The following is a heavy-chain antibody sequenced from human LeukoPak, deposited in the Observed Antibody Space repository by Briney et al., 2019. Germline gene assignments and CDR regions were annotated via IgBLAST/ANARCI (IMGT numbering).Heavy chain of an antibody. D-gene: IGHD3-22*01. CDR3: ARGGWYYYDSSGYYLFDY. J-gene: IGHJ4*02. V-gene: IGHV1-69*02. CDR1: GGTFSSYT. Sequence: SVKVSCKASGGTFSSYTISWVRQAPGQGLEWMGRIIPILGIANYAQKFQGRVTITADKSTSTAYMELSSLRSEDTAVYYCARGGWYYYDSSGYYLFDYWGQGTLVTVSS. CDR2: IIPILGIA.